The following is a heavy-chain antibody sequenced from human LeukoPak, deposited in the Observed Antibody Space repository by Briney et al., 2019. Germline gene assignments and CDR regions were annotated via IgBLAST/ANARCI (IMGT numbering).Heavy chain of an antibody. CDR3: AKMGAYYFDSGSYLGF. CDR2: TSGSGGST. J-gene: IGHJ4*02. CDR1: GITFSSYA. D-gene: IGHD3-10*01. Sequence: PGGSLRLSCAASGITFSSYAMSWVRQAPGKGLEWVSATSGSGGSTYYADSVKGRFTISRDNSKNTLYLQMNSLRAEDTAVYYCAKMGAYYFDSGSYLGFWGQGTLVTVSS. V-gene: IGHV3-23*01.